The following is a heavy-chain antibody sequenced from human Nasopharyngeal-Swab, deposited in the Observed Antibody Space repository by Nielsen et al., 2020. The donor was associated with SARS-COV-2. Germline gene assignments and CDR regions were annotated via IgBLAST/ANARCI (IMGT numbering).Heavy chain of an antibody. Sequence: GESLKISCAASGLTFSSYDMHWVRQATGKGLEWVSAIGTAGDTYYPGSVKGRFTISRENAKNSLYLQMNSLRAGDTAVYYCARGRGDGYNYWFDPWGQGTLVTVSS. CDR1: GLTFSSYD. D-gene: IGHD5-24*01. CDR2: IGTAGDT. V-gene: IGHV3-13*01. CDR3: ARGRGDGYNYWFDP. J-gene: IGHJ5*02.